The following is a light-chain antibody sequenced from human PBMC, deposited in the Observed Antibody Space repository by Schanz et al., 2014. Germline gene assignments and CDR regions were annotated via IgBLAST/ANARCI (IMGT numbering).Light chain of an antibody. CDR1: SSNIGAGYV. CDR3: CSYVAHHWL. V-gene: IGLV1-40*01. J-gene: IGLJ3*02. CDR2: DNN. Sequence: QSVLTQPPSVSGAPGQRVTISCTGSSSNIGAGYVVHWYQHLPGTAPKLLIYDNNNRPSGVPDRFSGSKSGTSASLAITGLQAEDEADYYCCSYVAHHWLFGVGTKLTVL.